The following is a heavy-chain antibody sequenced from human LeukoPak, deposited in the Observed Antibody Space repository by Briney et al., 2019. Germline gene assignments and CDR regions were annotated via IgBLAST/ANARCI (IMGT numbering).Heavy chain of an antibody. CDR2: IYYSGST. CDR3: ARHYYGSGWFDP. CDR1: GGSISSSSYY. D-gene: IGHD3-22*01. Sequence: SSETLSLTCTVSGGSISSSSYYWGWIRQPPGKGLEWIGSIYYSGSTYYNPSLKSRVTISVDTSKNQFSLKLSSVTAADTAVYYCARHYYGSGWFDPWGQGTLVTVSS. J-gene: IGHJ5*02. V-gene: IGHV4-39*01.